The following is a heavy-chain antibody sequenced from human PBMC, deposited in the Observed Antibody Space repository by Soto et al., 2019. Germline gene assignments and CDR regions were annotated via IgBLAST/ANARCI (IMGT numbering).Heavy chain of an antibody. CDR2: IRGKTYGGTT. J-gene: IGHJ4*02. V-gene: IGHV3-49*04. CDR3: AKAFSTSRLGFDY. CDR1: GFTFGDFA. Sequence: SLRLSCSTSGFTFGDFALSWVRQAPGRGLEWVGIIRGKTYGGTTEYAASVKGRFTISKDDSNSVAYLQMDSLKAEDTAMYYCAKAFSTSRLGFDYRRLVXLVTVYS.